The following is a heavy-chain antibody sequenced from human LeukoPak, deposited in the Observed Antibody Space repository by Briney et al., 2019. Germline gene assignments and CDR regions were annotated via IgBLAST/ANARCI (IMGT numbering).Heavy chain of an antibody. CDR1: GYTFTGYY. CDR2: INPNSGGT. Sequence: GASVKVSCKDSGYTFTGYYMHWVRQAPGQGLEWMGWINPNSGGTNYAQKFQGRVTMTRDTSISTAYMELSRLRSDDTAVYYCAHSNYAGDAFDIWGQGTMVTVSS. CDR3: AHSNYAGDAFDI. V-gene: IGHV1-2*02. J-gene: IGHJ3*02. D-gene: IGHD4-11*01.